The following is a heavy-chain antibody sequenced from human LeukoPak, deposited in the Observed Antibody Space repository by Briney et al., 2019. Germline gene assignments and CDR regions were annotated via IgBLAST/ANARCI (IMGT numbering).Heavy chain of an antibody. D-gene: IGHD4/OR15-4a*01. CDR3: ARDKSRLWCGQFDP. CDR2: INPNSGGT. V-gene: IGHV1-2*02. CDR1: GYPFTGYY. Sequence: ASVKVSCKASGYPFTGYYMHWVRQAPGQGLEWMGWINPNSGGTNYAQKFRGRVTMTRVTSTSTAYTELSRLRSEDPAAYYCARDKSRLWCGQFDPWGQGTLVGVSS. J-gene: IGHJ5*02.